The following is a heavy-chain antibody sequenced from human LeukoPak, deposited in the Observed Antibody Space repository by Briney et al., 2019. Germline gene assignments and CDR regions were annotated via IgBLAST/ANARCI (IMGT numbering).Heavy chain of an antibody. CDR1: GFTFSRYA. D-gene: IGHD1-26*01. CDR3: AKDLAGSGSYSFDY. V-gene: IGHV3-23*01. Sequence: PGGSLRLSCAVSGFTFSRYAMSWVRQAPGKGLEWVSAISGGGGSTYYADSVKGRFTISRDNSKNTLYLQMNSLRAEDTAVYYCAKDLAGSGSYSFDYWGQGTLVTVSS. CDR2: ISGGGGST. J-gene: IGHJ4*02.